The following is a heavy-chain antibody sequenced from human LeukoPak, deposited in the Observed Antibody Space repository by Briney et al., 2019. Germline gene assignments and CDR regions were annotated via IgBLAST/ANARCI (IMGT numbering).Heavy chain of an antibody. Sequence: PSETLSLTCTVSGGSISGYYWSWIRQPPGKGLEWIGEINHSGSTNYNPSLKSRVTISVDTSKNQFSLKLSSVTAADTAVYYCARIPVATINAGIDYWGQGTLVTVSS. CDR3: ARIPVATINAGIDY. J-gene: IGHJ4*02. D-gene: IGHD5-12*01. V-gene: IGHV4-34*01. CDR1: GGSISGYY. CDR2: INHSGST.